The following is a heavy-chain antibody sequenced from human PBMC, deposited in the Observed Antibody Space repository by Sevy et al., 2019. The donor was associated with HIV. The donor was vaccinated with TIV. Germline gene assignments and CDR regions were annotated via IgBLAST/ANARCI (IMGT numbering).Heavy chain of an antibody. D-gene: IGHD2-8*02. V-gene: IGHV3-30*02. CDR2: IRYDGSEQ. CDR1: GFTFSNHG. Sequence: GGSLRLYCAASGFTFSNHGMHWVRQAPGKGLEWVAFIRYDGSEQYYTESVKGRFTISRDSSKNMLYLQMNSLRPEDTALYYCAKDRKVLLVVYAIPFDAFDFWGQGTMVTVSS. CDR3: AKDRKVLLVVYAIPFDAFDF. J-gene: IGHJ3*01.